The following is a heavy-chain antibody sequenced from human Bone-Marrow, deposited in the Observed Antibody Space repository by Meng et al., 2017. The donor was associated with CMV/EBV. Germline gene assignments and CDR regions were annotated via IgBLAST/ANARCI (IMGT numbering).Heavy chain of an antibody. CDR3: ARGRYSSSWYVSGSYYYYYYGMDV. D-gene: IGHD6-13*01. Sequence: GGSLRLSCVASGFTFNTYWMSWVRQAPGKGLEWVSSISSSSSYIYYADSVKGRFTISRDNAKNSLYLQMNSLRAEDTAVYYCARGRYSSSWYVSGSYYYYYYGMDVWVQGPTVTVSS. CDR1: GFTFNTYW. J-gene: IGHJ6*02. V-gene: IGHV3-21*01. CDR2: ISSSSSYI.